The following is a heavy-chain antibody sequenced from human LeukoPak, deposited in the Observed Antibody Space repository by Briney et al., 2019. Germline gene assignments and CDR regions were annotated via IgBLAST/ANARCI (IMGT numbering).Heavy chain of an antibody. CDR2: INPNSDGT. CDR3: ARASYGSGSYSLDY. Sequence: ASVKVSCKASGGTFSSYAISWVRQAPGQGLEWMGWINPNSDGTNYAQKFQGRVTMTRDTSISTVYMELSRLRSDDTAVYYCARASYGSGSYSLDYWGQGTLVTVSS. J-gene: IGHJ4*02. CDR1: GGTFSSYA. V-gene: IGHV1-2*02. D-gene: IGHD3-10*01.